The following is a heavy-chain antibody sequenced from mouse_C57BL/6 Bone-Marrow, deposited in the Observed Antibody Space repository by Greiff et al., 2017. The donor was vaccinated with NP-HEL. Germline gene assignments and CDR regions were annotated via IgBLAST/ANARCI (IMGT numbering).Heavy chain of an antibody. CDR1: GFTFSSYA. D-gene: IGHD1-1*01. CDR2: ISSGGDYI. V-gene: IGHV5-9-1*02. CDR3: TRDRGTTVVYWYFDV. J-gene: IGHJ1*03. Sequence: EVQGVESGEGLVKPGGSLKLSCAASGFTFSSYAMSWVRQTPEKRLEWVAYISSGGDYIYYADTVKGRFTISRDNARNTLYLQMSSLKSEDTAMYYCTRDRGTTVVYWYFDVWGTGTTVTVSS.